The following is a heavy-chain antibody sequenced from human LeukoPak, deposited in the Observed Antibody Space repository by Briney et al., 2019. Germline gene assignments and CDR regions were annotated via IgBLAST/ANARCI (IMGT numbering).Heavy chain of an antibody. V-gene: IGHV4-61*02. J-gene: IGHJ4*02. CDR1: GGSISSGSYY. CDR3: ARDAKSGFLEWSYFDY. Sequence: SETLSLTCTVSGGSISSGSYYWSWIRQPAGKGLEWIGRIYTSGSTNYNPSLKSRVTISVDTSKNQFSLKLSSVTAADTAVYYCARDAKSGFLEWSYFDYWGQGTLVTVSS. D-gene: IGHD3-3*01. CDR2: IYTSGST.